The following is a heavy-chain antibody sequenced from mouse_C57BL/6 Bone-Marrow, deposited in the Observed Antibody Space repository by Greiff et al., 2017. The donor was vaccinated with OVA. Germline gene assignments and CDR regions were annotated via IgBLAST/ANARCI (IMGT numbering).Heavy chain of an antibody. CDR3: TTDLLLPPWCAY. D-gene: IGHD1-1*01. CDR2: IDPENGDT. J-gene: IGHJ3*01. V-gene: IGHV14-4*01. CDR1: GFNIKDDY. Sequence: VQLKESGAELVRPGASVKLSCTASGFNIKDDYMHWVKQRPEQGLEWIGWIDPENGDTEYASKFQGKATITADTSSNTAYLQLSSLTSEDTAVYYCTTDLLLPPWCAYWGQGTLVTVSA.